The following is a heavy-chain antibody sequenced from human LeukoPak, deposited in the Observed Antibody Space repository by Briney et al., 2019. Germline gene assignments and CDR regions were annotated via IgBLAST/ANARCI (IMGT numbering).Heavy chain of an antibody. D-gene: IGHD3-10*01. Sequence: SETLSLTCAVYGGSFSGYYWSWIRQPPGKGLEWIGEINHSGSTNYNPSLKSRVTISVDTSKKQFSLKLSSVTAADTAVYYCVRRGRLLYFGESRGRYGSLNWFDPWGQGTLVTVSS. CDR2: INHSGST. V-gene: IGHV4-34*01. J-gene: IGHJ5*02. CDR3: VRRGRLLYFGESRGRYGSLNWFDP. CDR1: GGSFSGYY.